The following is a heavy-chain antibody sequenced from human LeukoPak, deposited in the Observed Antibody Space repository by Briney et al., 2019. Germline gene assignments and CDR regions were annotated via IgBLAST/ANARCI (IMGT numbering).Heavy chain of an antibody. CDR3: ARGRYAYSSNYFDY. Sequence: SQTLSLTCTVYGGSFSGYYWSWIRQPPGKGLEWIGEINHSGSTNYNPSLKSRVTISVDTSKNQFSLKVSSITAADTAVYYCARGRYAYSSNYFDYWGQGTLVTVSS. CDR1: GGSFSGYY. D-gene: IGHD5-18*01. CDR2: INHSGST. J-gene: IGHJ4*02. V-gene: IGHV4-34*01.